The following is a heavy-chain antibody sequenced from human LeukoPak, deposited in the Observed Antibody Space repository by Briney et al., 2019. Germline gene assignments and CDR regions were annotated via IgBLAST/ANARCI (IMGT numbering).Heavy chain of an antibody. CDR1: GFTVSSNY. Sequence: PGGSLRLSCAASGFTVSSNYMSWVRQAPGKGLEWVSVIYSGGSTYYADSVKGRFTISRDNSKNTLYLQMNSLRAEDTAVYYCARADSSGYHPYFGYWGQGTLVTVSS. CDR3: ARADSSGYHPYFGY. CDR2: IYSGGST. V-gene: IGHV3-53*01. D-gene: IGHD3-22*01. J-gene: IGHJ4*02.